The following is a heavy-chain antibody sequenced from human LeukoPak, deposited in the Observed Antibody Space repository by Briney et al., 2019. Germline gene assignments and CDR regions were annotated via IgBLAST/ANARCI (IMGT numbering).Heavy chain of an antibody. CDR3: AGDCSSHMDV. D-gene: IGHD2-15*01. Sequence: SETLSLTCTVSGGSISSSSYYWGWIRQPPGKGLERIGSIYYSGSTYYNPSLKSRVTISVDTSKNQFSLKLSSVTAADTAVYYCAGDCSSHMDVWGKGTTVTVSS. CDR1: GGSISSSSYY. CDR2: IYYSGST. V-gene: IGHV4-39*01. J-gene: IGHJ6*03.